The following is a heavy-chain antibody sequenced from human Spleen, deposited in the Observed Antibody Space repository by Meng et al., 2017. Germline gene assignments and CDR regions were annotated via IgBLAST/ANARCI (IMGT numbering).Heavy chain of an antibody. CDR3: ARTGLSGRYHVYWFDP. CDR2: INPYNCNT. J-gene: IGHJ5*02. CDR1: CHTFTHYG. V-gene: IGHV1-18*01. D-gene: IGHD1-26*01. Sequence: VRCGAWAHHRGTSVKVSCNASCHTFTHYGIIWVRQAPEQGLEWMGWINPYNCNTNNAQKLQGRVSMTTDTSTSTAYMELRSLRSDDTAVYSCARTGLSGRYHVYWFDPWGQGTLVTVSS.